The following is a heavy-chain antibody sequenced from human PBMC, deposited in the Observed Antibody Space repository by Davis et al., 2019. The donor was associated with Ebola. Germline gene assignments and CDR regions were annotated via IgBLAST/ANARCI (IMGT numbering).Heavy chain of an antibody. V-gene: IGHV4-59*08. CDR2: IYYRGST. CDR1: GGSVSNYY. Sequence: MPSETLSLTCTVSGGSVSNYYWSWIRQPPGKGLEWIGYIYYRGSTYYNPSLKRRVTISVDTSKNQFSLKLSAVTAADTAVYYCGRHRNGPWYGGYYWGQGTLVTVSS. J-gene: IGHJ4*02. CDR3: GRHRNGPWYGGYY. D-gene: IGHD1-26*01.